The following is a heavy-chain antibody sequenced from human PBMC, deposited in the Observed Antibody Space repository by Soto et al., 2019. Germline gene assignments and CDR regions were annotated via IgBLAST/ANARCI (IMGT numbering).Heavy chain of an antibody. CDR2: IWYDGSNK. CDR3: ARSGEVDAFDI. CDR1: GFTFSSYA. V-gene: IGHV3-33*01. D-gene: IGHD3-10*01. Sequence: ESGGGVVQPGRSLRLSCAASGFTFSSYAMDWVRQAPGKGLEWVAVIWYDGSNKYYADSVKGRFTISRDNSKNTLYLQMNSLRAEDSAVYYCARSGEVDAFDIWGQGTMVTVSS. J-gene: IGHJ3*02.